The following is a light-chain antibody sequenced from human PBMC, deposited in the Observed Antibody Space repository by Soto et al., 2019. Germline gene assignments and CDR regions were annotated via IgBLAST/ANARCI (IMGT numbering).Light chain of an antibody. CDR2: DAS. V-gene: IGKV3-11*01. Sequence: EIVLTQSPATLSLSPGERATLSCSASQSVSSYLAWYQQKPGQAPRLLIYDASNRATGIPARFSGSGSGTDFTLTISSLEPEDFAVYYCQQRINWPGTFGQGTKLEIK. CDR1: QSVSSY. CDR3: QQRINWPGT. J-gene: IGKJ2*01.